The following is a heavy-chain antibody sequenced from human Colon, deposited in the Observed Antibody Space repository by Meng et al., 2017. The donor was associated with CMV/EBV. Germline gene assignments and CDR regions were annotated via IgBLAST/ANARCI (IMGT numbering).Heavy chain of an antibody. CDR2: ISYSGNT. D-gene: IGHD6-19*01. CDR3: ARESSGWSTGVDY. Sequence: VAGGSVNTGSYYWTWIRQPPGKGLEWIGYISYSGNTNYNPSLKSRVTISVDTSRNQFSLKLTSVSAADTATYYCARESSGWSTGVDYWGQGTLVTVSS. V-gene: IGHV4-61*01. J-gene: IGHJ4*02. CDR1: GGSVNTGSYY.